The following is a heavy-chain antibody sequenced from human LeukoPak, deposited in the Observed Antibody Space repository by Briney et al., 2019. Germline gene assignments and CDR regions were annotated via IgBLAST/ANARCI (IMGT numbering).Heavy chain of an antibody. CDR2: ISSSSSYI. CDR1: GFTFSSYS. Sequence: PGGSLRLSCAASGFTFSSYSMNWVRQAPGKGLEWVSYISSSSSYIYYADSVKGRFTISRDNAKNSLYLQMNSLRAEDTAVYYCAREVSSSGWYGPTYYFDYWGQGTLVTVSS. J-gene: IGHJ4*02. CDR3: AREVSSSGWYGPTYYFDY. V-gene: IGHV3-21*05. D-gene: IGHD6-19*01.